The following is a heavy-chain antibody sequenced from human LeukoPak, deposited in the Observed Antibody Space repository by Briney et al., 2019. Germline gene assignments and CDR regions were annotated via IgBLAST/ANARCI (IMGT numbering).Heavy chain of an antibody. CDR1: GGSISSYY. J-gene: IGHJ3*02. CDR3: ARVEYYDFWSGYQAAFDI. Sequence: SETLSLTCTVSGGSISSYYWSWIRQPPGKGLEWIGSIYYSGSTYYNPSLKSRVTISVDTSKNQFSLKLSSVTAADTAVYYCARVEYYDFWSGYQAAFDIWGQGTMVTVSS. V-gene: IGHV4-39*07. D-gene: IGHD3-3*01. CDR2: IYYSGST.